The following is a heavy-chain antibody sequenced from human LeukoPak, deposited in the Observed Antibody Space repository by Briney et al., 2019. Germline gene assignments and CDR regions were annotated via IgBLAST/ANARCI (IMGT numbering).Heavy chain of an antibody. D-gene: IGHD5-12*01. Sequence: KASETLSLTCTASGCSISSYYWSWIRQPPGKGLEWIGYINYSGSTNYNPSLKSRVTISVVTSKNHFSLNLKLSSVTAADTAVYYCARIAYSGYDFRGGADYWGQGTLVTVSS. CDR1: GCSISSYY. CDR2: INYSGST. CDR3: ARIAYSGYDFRGGADY. J-gene: IGHJ4*02. V-gene: IGHV4-59*01.